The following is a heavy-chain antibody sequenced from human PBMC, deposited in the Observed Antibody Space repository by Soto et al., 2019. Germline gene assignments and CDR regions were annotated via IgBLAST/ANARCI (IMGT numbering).Heavy chain of an antibody. J-gene: IGHJ4*02. D-gene: IGHD4-17*01. CDR2: ISYDGGNK. Sequence: QVQLVESGGGVVQPGRSLTLSCTASGFTFSTYAMHWVRQAPGKGLEWVALISYDGGNKYYADSVKGRFTISRDDSKTALYLQMNSLRAEDAAVYYCARKTARGYGDYFVYWCQGTLVTVSS. CDR3: ARKTARGYGDYFVY. V-gene: IGHV3-30-3*01. CDR1: GFTFSTYA.